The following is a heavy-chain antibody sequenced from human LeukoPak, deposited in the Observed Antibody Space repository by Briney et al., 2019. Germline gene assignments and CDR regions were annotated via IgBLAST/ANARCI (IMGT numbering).Heavy chain of an antibody. D-gene: IGHD3-10*01. CDR3: ASAPYGSGTFLDY. CDR2: IWYDGSNN. Sequence: PGGSLTLSCAASGFTFSSYGMHWVRQAPGKGLEWVAVIWYDGSNNYYADSVKGRFTISRDNSKNTLYLQMNSLRAEDTAVYYCASAPYGSGTFLDYWGQGTLVTVCS. CDR1: GFTFSSYG. J-gene: IGHJ4*02. V-gene: IGHV3-33*01.